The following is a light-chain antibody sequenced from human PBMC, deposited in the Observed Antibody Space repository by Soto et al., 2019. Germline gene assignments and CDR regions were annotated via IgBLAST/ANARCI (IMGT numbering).Light chain of an antibody. V-gene: IGKV3-11*01. Sequence: EIVLTQSPATLSLSPGERDTLSCRASQSVSSHLAWFQQRPGQAPRLLIYDASNRATGIPARFSGRGSGTDFTLTISSLEPEDFAVYYCQQRSSAITFGQGTRLEIK. J-gene: IGKJ5*01. CDR2: DAS. CDR3: QQRSSAIT. CDR1: QSVSSH.